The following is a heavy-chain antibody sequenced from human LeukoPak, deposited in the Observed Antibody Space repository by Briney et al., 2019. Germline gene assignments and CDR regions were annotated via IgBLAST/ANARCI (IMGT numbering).Heavy chain of an antibody. CDR2: IIPILGIA. CDR3: AARPYDFWSGYYSYYFDY. Sequence: SVKVSCKASGGTFSSYAISWVRQAPGQGLEWMGMIIPILGIANYAQKFQGRVTITADKSTSTAYMELSSLRSEDTAVYYCAARPYDFWSGYYSYYFDYWGQGTLVTVSS. V-gene: IGHV1-69*04. CDR1: GGTFSSYA. D-gene: IGHD3-3*01. J-gene: IGHJ4*02.